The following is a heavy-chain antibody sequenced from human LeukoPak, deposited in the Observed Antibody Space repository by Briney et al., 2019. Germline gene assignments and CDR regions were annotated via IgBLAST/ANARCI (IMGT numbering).Heavy chain of an antibody. CDR1: GGSISSSSYY. V-gene: IGHV4-39*01. CDR2: IYYSGST. CDR3: ARGYYYGSGSPDY. J-gene: IGHJ4*02. D-gene: IGHD3-10*01. Sequence: SETPSLTCTVSGGSISSSSYYWGWIRQPPGKGLEWIGSIYYSGSTYYNPSLKSRVTISVDTSKNQFSLKLSSVTAADTAVYYCARGYYYGSGSPDYWGQGTLVTVSS.